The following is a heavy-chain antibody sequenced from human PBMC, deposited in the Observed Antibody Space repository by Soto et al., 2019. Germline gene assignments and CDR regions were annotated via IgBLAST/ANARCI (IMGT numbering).Heavy chain of an antibody. D-gene: IGHD3-3*01. J-gene: IGHJ4*02. V-gene: IGHV4-59*01. CDR2: IYYSGST. Sequence: QVQLQESGPGLVKPSETLSLTCTVSGGSISSYYWSWIRQPPGKGLEWIGYIYYSGSTNYNPSLKRRVTISVDTSKNQFSLKLSSVTAADTAVYYCARIVRFLEWLPFDYWGQGTLVTVSS. CDR3: ARIVRFLEWLPFDY. CDR1: GGSISSYY.